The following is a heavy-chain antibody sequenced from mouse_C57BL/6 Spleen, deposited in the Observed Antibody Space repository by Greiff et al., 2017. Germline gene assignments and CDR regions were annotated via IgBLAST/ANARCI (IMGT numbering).Heavy chain of an antibody. J-gene: IGHJ4*01. Sequence: QLQQPGAELVRPGSSVKLSCKASGYTFTSYWMDWVKQRPGQGLEWIGNIYPSDSETHYNQKFKDKATLTVDKSSSTAYMQLSSLTSEDSAVYYWARFPITTVVATDYAMDYWGQGTSVTVSS. V-gene: IGHV1-61*01. D-gene: IGHD1-1*01. CDR1: GYTFTSYW. CDR2: IYPSDSET. CDR3: ARFPITTVVATDYAMDY.